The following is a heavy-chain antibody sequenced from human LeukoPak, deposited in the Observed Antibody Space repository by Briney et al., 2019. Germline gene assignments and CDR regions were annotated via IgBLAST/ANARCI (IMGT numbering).Heavy chain of an antibody. CDR1: LGSISSSSYY. Sequence: SETLSLTCNVSLGSISSSSYYWGWIRQSPGKGLEWIGNTYYSGSIYFNPSLKSRLTMSVDLSKNQFSLKLSSVTAADTAVYYCARVPGYSSPHYFDLWGQGILVTVSS. CDR2: TYYSGSI. D-gene: IGHD5-18*01. V-gene: IGHV4-39*07. CDR3: ARVPGYSSPHYFDL. J-gene: IGHJ4*02.